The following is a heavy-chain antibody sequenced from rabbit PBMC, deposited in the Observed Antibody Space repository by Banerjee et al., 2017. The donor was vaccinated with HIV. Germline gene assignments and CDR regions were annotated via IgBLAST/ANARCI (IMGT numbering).Heavy chain of an antibody. D-gene: IGHD1-1*01. CDR1: GLDFSSYE. J-gene: IGHJ6*01. Sequence: QEQLEEYGGGLVKPEGSLTLTCKASGLDFSSYERFWGRQAAGKGLEWIGCINTSSGSTVYATWAKGRFTISRTSSTTVTLQMTSLTAADTATYFCARDLAGVSGWNFGLWGPGTLVTVS. V-gene: IGHV1S45*01. CDR2: INTSSGST. CDR3: ARDLAGVSGWNFGL.